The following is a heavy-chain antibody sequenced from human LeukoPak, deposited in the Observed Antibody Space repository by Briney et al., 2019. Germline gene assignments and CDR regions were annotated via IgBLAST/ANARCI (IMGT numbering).Heavy chain of an antibody. D-gene: IGHD3-9*01. CDR3: AREMYYDILTGSTGYGMDV. CDR2: IYYSGST. V-gene: IGHV4-31*03. Sequence: SGTLSLTCTVSGGSIISGGYYWSWIRQHPGKGLEWIGYIYYSGSTYYNPSLKSRVTISVDTSKNQFSLRLSSVTAADTAVYYCAREMYYDILTGSTGYGMDVWGQGTTVTVSS. CDR1: GGSIISGGYY. J-gene: IGHJ6*02.